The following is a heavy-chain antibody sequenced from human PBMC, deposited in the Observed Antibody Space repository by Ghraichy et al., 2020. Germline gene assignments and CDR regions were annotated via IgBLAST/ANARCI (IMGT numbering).Heavy chain of an antibody. Sequence: GGSLRLSCVASGFTFSTYWMHWVRQAPGKGPVWVSHINKDGRSTSYADSVKGRFTISRDNAKNTLYLQMNSLRAEDAAVYFCSRVKYFDDSGPYGMDVWGQGTTVTVSS. V-gene: IGHV3-74*01. J-gene: IGHJ6*02. CDR1: GFTFSTYW. CDR3: SRVKYFDDSGPYGMDV. D-gene: IGHD3-22*01. CDR2: INKDGRST.